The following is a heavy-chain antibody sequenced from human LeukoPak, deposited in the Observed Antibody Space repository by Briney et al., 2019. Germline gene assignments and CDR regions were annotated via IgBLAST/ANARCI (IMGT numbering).Heavy chain of an antibody. Sequence: GGSLRLSCAASGFTFSSYAVSWVRQAPGKGLEWVSSISSSSSYIYYADSVKGRFTISRDNAKNSLYLQMNSLRAEDTAVYYCARDRRERTTTGVFDYWGQGTLVTVSS. V-gene: IGHV3-21*01. CDR3: ARDRRERTTTGVFDY. D-gene: IGHD1-1*01. CDR2: ISSSSSYI. CDR1: GFTFSSYA. J-gene: IGHJ4*02.